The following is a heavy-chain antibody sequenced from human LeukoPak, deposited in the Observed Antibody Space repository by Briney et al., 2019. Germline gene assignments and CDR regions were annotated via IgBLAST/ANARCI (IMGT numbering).Heavy chain of an antibody. D-gene: IGHD4-17*01. CDR1: GGSISSYY. CDR2: IYYTGST. V-gene: IGHV4-59*01. Sequence: SETLSLTCTVSGGSISSYYWSWIRQPPGKGLEWIGYIYYTGSTNYNPSLKSRVTISVDTSKNQFSLKLSSVTAADTAVYYCARDDYGDYGFRWFDPWGQGTLVTVSS. J-gene: IGHJ5*02. CDR3: ARDDYGDYGFRWFDP.